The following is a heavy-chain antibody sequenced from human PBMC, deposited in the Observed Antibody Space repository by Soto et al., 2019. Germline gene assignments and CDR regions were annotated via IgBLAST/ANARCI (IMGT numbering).Heavy chain of an antibody. Sequence: VQLVESGGGLVQPGGSLGLSCATSGFDFSNYWMHWARQVPGKGLEWLSRISKDGISAGYADSVRGRFTISRDNGRNTIYLQMSRLRVEDTAVYYCGEEGGAGTGHWGQGILVTVSS. J-gene: IGHJ4*02. D-gene: IGHD3-16*01. CDR2: ISKDGISA. V-gene: IGHV3-74*01. CDR3: GEEGGAGTGH. CDR1: GFDFSNYW.